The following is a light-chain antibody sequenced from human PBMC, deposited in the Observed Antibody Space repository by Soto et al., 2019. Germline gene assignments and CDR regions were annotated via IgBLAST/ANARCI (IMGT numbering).Light chain of an antibody. V-gene: IGLV2-14*01. CDR2: EVS. CDR1: SSDFGGYNY. J-gene: IGLJ1*01. Sequence: QSALTQPASVSGSPGQSITISCTGTSSDFGGYNYVSWYQQHPGKAPKLMIYEVSNRPSGVSNRFSASKSGNTASLTISGLQTEDEADYYCSSYTSSITLVFGTGTKVTVL. CDR3: SSYTSSITLV.